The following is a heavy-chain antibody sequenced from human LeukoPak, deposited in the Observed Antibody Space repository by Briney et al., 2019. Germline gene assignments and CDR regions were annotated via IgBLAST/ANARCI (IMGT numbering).Heavy chain of an antibody. J-gene: IGHJ4*02. CDR1: GFTFSSYS. Sequence: NPGGSLRLSCAASGFTFSSYSMNWVRQAPGKGLEWVSSISSSSSYIYYADSVKGRFTISRDNAENSPYLQMNSLRAEDTAVYYCARDIYCTNTVCYFDSWGQGTLVTVSS. D-gene: IGHD2-8*01. CDR2: ISSSSSYI. CDR3: ARDIYCTNTVCYFDS. V-gene: IGHV3-21*01.